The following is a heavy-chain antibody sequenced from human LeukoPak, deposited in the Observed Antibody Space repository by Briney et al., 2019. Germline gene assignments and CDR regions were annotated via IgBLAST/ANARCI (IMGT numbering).Heavy chain of an antibody. J-gene: IGHJ4*02. CDR1: GFTFSDYS. Sequence: GGSLRLSCAASGFTFSDYSMSWIRQAPGKGLEWVSSIRSSTYTNYADSVKGRFTISRDNAKNSLYPQMNSLRAEDTAVYYCAKDSPSRTATTEVPVDYWGQGTLVTVSS. V-gene: IGHV3-11*06. CDR2: IRSSTYT. CDR3: AKDSPSRTATTEVPVDY. D-gene: IGHD5-24*01.